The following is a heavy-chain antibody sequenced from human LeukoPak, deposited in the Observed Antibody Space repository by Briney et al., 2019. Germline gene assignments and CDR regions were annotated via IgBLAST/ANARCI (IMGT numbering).Heavy chain of an antibody. V-gene: IGHV4-34*01. CDR2: INHSGTT. D-gene: IGHD3-22*01. CDR3: ARASFYDSSGYFTTIDY. J-gene: IGHJ4*02. CDR1: GGSFSGYY. Sequence: PSETLSLTCAVYGGSFSGYYWSWIRQPPGKGLEWIGEINHSGTTNYSPSLKSRVTISVDTSKNQFSLKVNSVTAADTGVYYCARASFYDSSGYFTTIDYWGQGTLVTVSS.